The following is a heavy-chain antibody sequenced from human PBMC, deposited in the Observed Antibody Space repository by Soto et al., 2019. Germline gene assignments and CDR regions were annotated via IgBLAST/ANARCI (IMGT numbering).Heavy chain of an antibody. CDR2: VTGNGDIT. CDR1: GFNFNYYG. Sequence: EVQLLESGGGLVQPGGSLRLTCAGSGFNFNYYGMSWVRQAPGKGLEWVSIVTGNGDITYYTDSVKGRFTTSRDNXXXLVWLQMXXXXXXXXXXXXXATSHYREMDWGQGTLVTVSS. CDR3: ATSHYREMD. D-gene: IGHD4-4*01. J-gene: IGHJ4*02. V-gene: IGHV3-23*01.